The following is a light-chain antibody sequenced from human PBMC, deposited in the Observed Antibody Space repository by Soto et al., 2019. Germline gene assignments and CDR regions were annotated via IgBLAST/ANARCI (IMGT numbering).Light chain of an antibody. CDR3: RHRNNWPT. Sequence: DIVLTRSPAFLSLSPGDRATLSCRATESISIYLAWFQPTPGQAPRLLLYKGSKRAPGVPARFSGSGSETDFTLTIDSLEPEDSGVYYCRHRNNWPTFGPGTKVDIK. J-gene: IGKJ3*01. CDR1: ESISIY. CDR2: KGS. V-gene: IGKV3-11*01.